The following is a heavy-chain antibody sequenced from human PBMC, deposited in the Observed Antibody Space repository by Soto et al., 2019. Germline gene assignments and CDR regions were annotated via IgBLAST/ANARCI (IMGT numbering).Heavy chain of an antibody. CDR1: GDSVSSYRAA. J-gene: IGHJ4*02. V-gene: IGHV6-1*01. D-gene: IGHD5-18*01. Sequence: PTLSLTCAISGDSVSSYRAASNWFRQTPSRGLEWLGRTYYRSKWYNDYAVSVKSRITINPDTSKNQFSLQLNSVTPEDTAVYYCAKYYMVTRSPFDYWGQGTLVTAPQ. CDR3: AKYYMVTRSPFDY. CDR2: TYYRSKWYN.